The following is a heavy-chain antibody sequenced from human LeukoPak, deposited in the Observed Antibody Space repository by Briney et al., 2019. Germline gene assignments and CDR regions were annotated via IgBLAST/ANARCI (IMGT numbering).Heavy chain of an antibody. CDR2: IKSKADGGKT. Sequence: GGSLRLSCAASGFTFSNAWMSWVRQAPGKGLEWVGRIKSKADGGKTNYAAPVKGRLTISRDDLKNTRYLQMNSLKTEETAVYYCTTDKIHWGQGTLVTVSS. CDR3: TTDKIH. CDR1: GFTFSNAW. V-gene: IGHV3-15*01. J-gene: IGHJ4*02.